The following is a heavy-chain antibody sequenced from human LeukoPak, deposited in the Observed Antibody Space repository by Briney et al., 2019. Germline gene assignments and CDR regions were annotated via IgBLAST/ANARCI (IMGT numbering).Heavy chain of an antibody. Sequence: PSETLSLTCTVSGGSIGGDYWTWIRQPPSKGLQYIGYIYHTGATNYNPSLKSRVTMSVDTSKNQFSLKLNSVTAADTAVYFRAKYGKSGWSIDNWGQGTLVTVSS. D-gene: IGHD6-19*01. CDR1: GGSIGGDY. CDR2: IYHTGAT. CDR3: AKYGKSGWSIDN. V-gene: IGHV4-59*08. J-gene: IGHJ4*02.